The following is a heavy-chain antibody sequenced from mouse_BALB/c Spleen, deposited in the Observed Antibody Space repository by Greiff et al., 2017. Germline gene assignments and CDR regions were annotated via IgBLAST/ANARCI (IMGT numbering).Heavy chain of an antibody. Sequence: QVHVKQSGPGLVAPSQSLSITCTVSGFSLTSYGVHWVRQPPGKGLEWLGVIWAGGSTNYNSALMSRLSISKDNSKSQVFLKMNSLQTDDTAMYYCATSYGNYYFDVWGAGTTVTVSS. CDR3: ATSYGNYYFDV. D-gene: IGHD2-10*02. CDR2: IWAGGST. J-gene: IGHJ1*01. CDR1: GFSLTSYG. V-gene: IGHV2-9*02.